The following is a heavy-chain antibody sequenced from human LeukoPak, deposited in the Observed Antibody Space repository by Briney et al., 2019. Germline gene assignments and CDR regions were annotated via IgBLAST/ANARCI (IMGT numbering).Heavy chain of an antibody. Sequence: GRSLRLSCAASGFTFGDFGMHWVRQRPGKGLEWVSGISWSGGTIVYADSVKGRLTISRDNAKNALYLQMNNLRPDDTALYYCAKDFTFLERHQFDYWGQGTLVTVSS. CDR2: ISWSGGTI. D-gene: IGHD3-3*01. CDR3: AKDFTFLERHQFDY. V-gene: IGHV3-9*01. CDR1: GFTFGDFG. J-gene: IGHJ4*02.